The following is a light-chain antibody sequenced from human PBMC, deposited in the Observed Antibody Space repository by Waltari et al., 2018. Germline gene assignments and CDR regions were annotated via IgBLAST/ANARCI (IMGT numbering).Light chain of an antibody. J-gene: IGLJ1*01. CDR2: EVS. Sequence: QSALTQPPSASGSPGQSVTISCTGPSSDVGVYNYASWYQQHPGKAPKLMIYEVSKRPSGVPDRFSGSKSGNTASLTVSGLQAEDEADYYCSSYAGSNNYVFGTGTKVTVL. CDR3: SSYAGSNNYV. V-gene: IGLV2-8*01. CDR1: SSDVGVYNY.